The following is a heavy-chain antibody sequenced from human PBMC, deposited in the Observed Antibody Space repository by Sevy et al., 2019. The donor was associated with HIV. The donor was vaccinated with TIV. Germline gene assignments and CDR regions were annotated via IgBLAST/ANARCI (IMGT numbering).Heavy chain of an antibody. CDR3: VKDGAQHGNLRYWFGENCFYNCFDM. Sequence: GGSLRLSCTASEFSFSDYVMHWVRQTPGKGLEWVAIISHDGMNEDYAESVKGRFAISRDNSRNTLYLQMNRLRPDDTAVKFSVKDGAQHGNLRYWFGENCFYNCFDMWGQGVLVTVSS. CDR1: EFSFSDYV. D-gene: IGHD3-10*01. J-gene: IGHJ5*02. V-gene: IGHV3-30*09. CDR2: ISHDGMNE.